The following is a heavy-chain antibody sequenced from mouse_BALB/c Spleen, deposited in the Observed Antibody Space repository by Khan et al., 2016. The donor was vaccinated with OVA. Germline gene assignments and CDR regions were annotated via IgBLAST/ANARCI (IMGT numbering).Heavy chain of an antibody. CDR1: GYTFTTAG. V-gene: IGHV9-4*02. CDR3: AGGGAASDRDDWDAMDD. Sequence: QIQLVQSGPELKKPGETVRISCKASGYTFTTAGIQWVQKMPGKGLKWIGWINTHSGVPKYAEDFKGRFAFSLEISVNTAYLQITNLKNEDTATYFGAGGGAASDRDDWDAMDDWGKGTSVTGSS. J-gene: IGHJ4*01. D-gene: IGHD4-1*01. CDR2: INTHSGVP.